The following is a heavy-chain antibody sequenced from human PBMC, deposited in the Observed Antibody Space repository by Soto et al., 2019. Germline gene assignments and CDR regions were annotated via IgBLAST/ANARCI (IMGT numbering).Heavy chain of an antibody. J-gene: IGHJ4*02. CDR2: IYYSGST. CDR3: ARHVVPAANYFAY. CDR1: GGSISSYY. Sequence: SETLSLTCNVSGGSISSYYWSWIRQPPGKGLEWIGFIYYSGSTDYNPSLKSRVSVSIDTSKNQFSLNLTSVTAADTAVYYCARHVVPAANYFAYWGQGTLVTVSS. V-gene: IGHV4-59*08. D-gene: IGHD2-2*01.